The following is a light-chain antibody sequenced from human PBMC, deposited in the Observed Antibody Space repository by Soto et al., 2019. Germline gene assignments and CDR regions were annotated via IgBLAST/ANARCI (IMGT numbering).Light chain of an antibody. CDR2: HSS. V-gene: IGKV3-20*01. CDR1: QDISSRD. Sequence: EVVLTQSPGTLSLSPGERASLSCRASQDISSRDLAWYQQRPGQAPRLLIYHSSARATGIPEMFSASGSGTDFALTISRLEPEDSAVYFCQKYETSPYTFGQGTKLEIK. CDR3: QKYETSPYT. J-gene: IGKJ2*01.